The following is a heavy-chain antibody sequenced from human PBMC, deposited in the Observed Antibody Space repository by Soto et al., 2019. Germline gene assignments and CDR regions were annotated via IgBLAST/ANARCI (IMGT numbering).Heavy chain of an antibody. D-gene: IGHD3-22*01. Sequence: GGTLRLTFSASGFTFRRYWMTWVRQAPGKGLEWVANINQDVSQKLYVDSVRGRFTISRDDAKNSVYLQMNNLRADDTAVYYCAKIGYNDWDFDYWGQGTLVTVSS. V-gene: IGHV3-7*01. CDR1: GFTFRRYW. CDR2: INQDVSQK. CDR3: AKIGYNDWDFDY. J-gene: IGHJ4*02.